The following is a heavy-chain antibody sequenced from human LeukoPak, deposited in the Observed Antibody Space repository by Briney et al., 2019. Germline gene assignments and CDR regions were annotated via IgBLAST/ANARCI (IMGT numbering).Heavy chain of an antibody. CDR1: GYTFTSYD. CDR2: MNPNSGNT. CDR3: ARADMVSIIYFDY. Sequence: ASVKVSCKASGYTFTSYDINWVRQATGQGLEWMGWMNPNSGNTGYAQKFQGRVTMTRDTSISTAYMELSRLRSDDTAVYYCARADMVSIIYFDYWGQGTLVTVSS. J-gene: IGHJ4*02. V-gene: IGHV1-8*02. D-gene: IGHD2-15*01.